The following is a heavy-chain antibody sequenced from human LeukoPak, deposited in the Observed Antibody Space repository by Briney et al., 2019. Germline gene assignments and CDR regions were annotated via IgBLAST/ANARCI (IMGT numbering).Heavy chain of an antibody. CDR1: GFTFXDYA. CDR2: ISWNSGTI. Sequence: SLRLSCAASGFTFXDYAMHWVRQAPGKGLEWVSGISWNSGTIGYADSVKGRFTISRDNAKNSLYLQMNSLRAEDTALYYCAKHKGSGWYGAFDIWGQGTMVTVSS. D-gene: IGHD6-19*01. V-gene: IGHV3-9*01. CDR3: AKHKGSGWYGAFDI. J-gene: IGHJ3*02.